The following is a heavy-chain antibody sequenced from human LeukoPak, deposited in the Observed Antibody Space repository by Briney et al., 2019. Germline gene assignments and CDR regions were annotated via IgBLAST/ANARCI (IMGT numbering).Heavy chain of an antibody. CDR1: GFTFSSYS. CDR2: ISSSTSYI. D-gene: IGHD3-22*01. Sequence: PGGSLRLSCAASGFTFSSYSMNWVRQAPGKGLEWVSSISSSTSYIYYADSVKGRFTIPRDNAENSLSLQMNSLRAEDTAVYYCARDYYDRSGVSPIDYWGQGTLVTVSS. J-gene: IGHJ4*02. V-gene: IGHV3-21*01. CDR3: ARDYYDRSGVSPIDY.